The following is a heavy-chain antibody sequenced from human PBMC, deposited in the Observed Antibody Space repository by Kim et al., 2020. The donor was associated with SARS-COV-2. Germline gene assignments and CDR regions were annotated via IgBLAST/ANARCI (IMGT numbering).Heavy chain of an antibody. V-gene: IGHV1-8*01. CDR2: MNPNSGNK. J-gene: IGHJ5*02. CDR3: ARGLTLRYFVRGGWFDP. Sequence: ASVKVSCKASGYTFTSYDINWVRQATGQGLEWMGWMNPNSGNKGYAQKFQGRVTMTRNTSISTAYMELSSLRSEDTAVYYCARGLTLRYFVRGGWFDPWGQGTLVTVSS. D-gene: IGHD3-9*01. CDR1: GYTFTSYD.